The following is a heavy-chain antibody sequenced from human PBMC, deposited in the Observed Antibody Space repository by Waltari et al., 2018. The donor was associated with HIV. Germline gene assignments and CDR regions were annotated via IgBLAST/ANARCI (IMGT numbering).Heavy chain of an antibody. V-gene: IGHV1-2*02. CDR2: INPNSGGT. CDR1: AYTFTGYY. J-gene: IGHJ4*02. CDR3: AREGWDYDILTGPLDY. Sequence: QVQLVQSGAEVKKPGASVKVSCTASAYTFTGYYFHWVRPAPGQGLEWMGWINPNSGGTNYAQKFQGRVTMTRDTSISTAYMELSRLRSDDTAVYYCAREGWDYDILTGPLDYWGQGTLVTVSS. D-gene: IGHD3-9*01.